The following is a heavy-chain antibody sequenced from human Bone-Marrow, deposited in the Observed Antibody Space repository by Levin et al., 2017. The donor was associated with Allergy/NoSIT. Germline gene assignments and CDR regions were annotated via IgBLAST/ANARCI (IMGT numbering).Heavy chain of an antibody. CDR1: GDSMNNDC. J-gene: IGHJ4*02. CDR2: AYSTGSP. V-gene: IGHV4-59*01. D-gene: IGHD3-10*01. Sequence: SQTLSLTCSFYGDSMNNDCWNWVRQSPGKGLEWLGYAYSTGSPTYNPSLRSRLTIAVDTSNNQFSLNLKSVTAADTAVYYCARGSKARGSYYVPSLDSWGQGTLVTVSS. CDR3: ARGSKARGSYYVPSLDS.